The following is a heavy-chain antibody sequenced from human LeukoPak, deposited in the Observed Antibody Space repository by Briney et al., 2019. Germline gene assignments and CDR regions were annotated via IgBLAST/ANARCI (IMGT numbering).Heavy chain of an antibody. V-gene: IGHV4-38-2*01. D-gene: IGHD2-2*01. CDR3: ARADCSSTSCYLSGGFDP. CDR1: GYSISSGYY. J-gene: IGHJ5*02. Sequence: SETLSLTCAVSGYSISSGYYWGWIRQPPGKGMEWIGSIYRSGSTYYNPSLKSRVTISVDTSKNQFSLKLSSVTAADTAVYYCARADCSSTSCYLSGGFDPWGQGTLVTVSS. CDR2: IYRSGST.